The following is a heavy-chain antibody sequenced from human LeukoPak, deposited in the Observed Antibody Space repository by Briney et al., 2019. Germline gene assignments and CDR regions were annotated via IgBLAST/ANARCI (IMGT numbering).Heavy chain of an antibody. CDR2: IGGSGTST. V-gene: IGHV3-23*01. CDR1: GFTFTDHA. CDR3: ARGPETALPMFDAFDI. J-gene: IGHJ3*02. Sequence: GGTLRLSCAASGFTFTDHAMSWVRQAPGKGLEWVSDIGGSGTSTYYADSVKGRFTISRDNSKNTLYLQMNSLRAEDTVVYYCARGPETALPMFDAFDIWGQGTMVTVSS. D-gene: IGHD2-21*02.